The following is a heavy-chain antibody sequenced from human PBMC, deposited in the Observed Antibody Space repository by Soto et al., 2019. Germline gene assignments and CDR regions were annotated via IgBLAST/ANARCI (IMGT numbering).Heavy chain of an antibody. Sequence: LQLQESGPGVAKPSETLSLACSVSGGSIRSNDYFWGWVRQPPGKGLEWIGSIYSNGGTYYSPSLKSRATVSIDTSNNQFFLTVRSVTAADTAVYYCATFLVGATARNDFDSWGQGTLVTISS. D-gene: IGHD2-8*02. CDR3: ATFLVGATARNDFDS. V-gene: IGHV4-39*01. J-gene: IGHJ4*02. CDR2: IYSNGGT. CDR1: GGSIRSNDYF.